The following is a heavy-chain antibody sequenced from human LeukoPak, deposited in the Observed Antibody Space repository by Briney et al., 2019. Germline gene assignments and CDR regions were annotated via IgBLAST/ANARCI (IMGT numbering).Heavy chain of an antibody. D-gene: IGHD2-21*01. V-gene: IGHV3-21*01. CDR3: AREVIYYYYMDV. J-gene: IGHJ6*03. Sequence: GGSLRLSCAASGFTFISYSMNWVRQAPGKGLEWVSSISSSSSYIYYADSVKGRFTISRDNAKSSLYLQMNSLRAEDTAVYYCAREVIYYYYMDVWGKGTTVTVSS. CDR1: GFTFISYS. CDR2: ISSSSSYI.